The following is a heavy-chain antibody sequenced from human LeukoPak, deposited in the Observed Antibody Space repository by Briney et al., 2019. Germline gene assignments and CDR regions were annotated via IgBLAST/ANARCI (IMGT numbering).Heavy chain of an antibody. D-gene: IGHD6-19*01. Sequence: GGSLRLSCAASGFTFSNYWMHWVRQTPGKGLVWVSRVNSDGSSTSYADSVKGRFTISRDNAKNTLYLQMNSLRAEDTAVYYCARGGGWYRSYYYGMDVWGQGTTVTVSS. CDR1: GFTFSNYW. J-gene: IGHJ6*02. CDR2: VNSDGSST. V-gene: IGHV3-74*01. CDR3: ARGGGWYRSYYYGMDV.